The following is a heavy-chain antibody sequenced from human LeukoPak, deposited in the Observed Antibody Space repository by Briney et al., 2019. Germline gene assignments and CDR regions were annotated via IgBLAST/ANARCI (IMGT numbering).Heavy chain of an antibody. CDR2: ISPSGGST. D-gene: IGHD3-16*01. V-gene: IGHV3-23*01. CDR3: AKESEHYGSPPNY. Sequence: HPGGTLRLSCAASGFTFSSYAMCWVRQAPGKGLEWASAISPSGGSTYYADSVKGRFTISRDNSKNTLYLQMNSLRAEDTAVYYCAKESEHYGSPPNYWGQGTLITVSS. CDR1: GFTFSSYA. J-gene: IGHJ4*02.